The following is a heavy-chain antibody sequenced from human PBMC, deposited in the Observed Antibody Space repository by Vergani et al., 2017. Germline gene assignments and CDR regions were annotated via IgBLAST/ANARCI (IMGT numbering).Heavy chain of an antibody. V-gene: IGHV3-72*01. CDR1: GLTFSDHY. CDR3: ARLGYCSSTTCRQAFDI. Sequence: EVQMVESGGGLVKPGGSLRLSCAASGLTFSDHYMDWVRQAPGKGLEWVGRTRNKANSYTTEYAASVKGRFTISRDDSKNSLYLQMNSLKIEDTAVYYCARLGYCSSTTCRQAFDIWGQGTMVTVS. CDR2: TRNKANSYTT. J-gene: IGHJ3*02. D-gene: IGHD2-2*01.